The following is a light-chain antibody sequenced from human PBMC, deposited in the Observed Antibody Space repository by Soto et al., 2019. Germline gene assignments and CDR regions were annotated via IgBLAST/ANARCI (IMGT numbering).Light chain of an antibody. CDR1: QSVSSN. V-gene: IGKV3-15*01. Sequence: EIVMTQSPATLSVSPGERATLSCRASQSVSSNLAWYQQKPGQAPRLLIYGASTRATGIPARFSGSGSGTEFTLTISSLQSEDFAVYYCQQYNNWPPYTFGQGTKPEIK. J-gene: IGKJ2*01. CDR3: QQYNNWPPYT. CDR2: GAS.